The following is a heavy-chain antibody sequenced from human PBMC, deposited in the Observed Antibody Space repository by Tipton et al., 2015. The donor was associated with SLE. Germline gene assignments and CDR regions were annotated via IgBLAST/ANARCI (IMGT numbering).Heavy chain of an antibody. Sequence: SLRLSCAASGFTFSSYAMSWVRQAPGKGLEWVSAISGSGGSTYYADSVKGRFTISRDNSKNTLYLQMNSLRAEDTAVYYCAKRVMGYYDSRADDAFDIWGQGTMVTVSS. CDR1: GFTFSSYA. V-gene: IGHV3-23*01. CDR2: ISGSGGST. D-gene: IGHD3-22*01. J-gene: IGHJ3*02. CDR3: AKRVMGYYDSRADDAFDI.